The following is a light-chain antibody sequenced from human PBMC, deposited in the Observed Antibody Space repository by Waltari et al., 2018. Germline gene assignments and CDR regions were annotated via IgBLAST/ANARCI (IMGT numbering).Light chain of an antibody. CDR2: WAS. V-gene: IGKV4-1*01. CDR1: QSLLFNANNKNY. CDR3: QQYLDTPS. Sequence: DIVMTQSPDSLAVSLGERATITCKSGQSLLFNANNKNYLAWFQQKPGQPPKGLIYWASTREAGVPARFSGSGSGTDFTPTISSLQPADVVVYYCQQYLDTPSFGPGTRVEIK. J-gene: IGKJ3*01.